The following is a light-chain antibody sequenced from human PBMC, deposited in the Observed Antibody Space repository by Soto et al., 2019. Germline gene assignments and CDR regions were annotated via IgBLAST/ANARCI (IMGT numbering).Light chain of an antibody. V-gene: IGKV3-15*01. CDR3: QQYSNWPPFT. CDR1: QSVSSN. Sequence: EIVMTQSPATLSVSSGERATLSCRASQSVSSNLAWYQQKPGQAPRLLIYGASTRATGIPARFSGSRSGTEFTLTISSLQSEDFAVYYCQQYSNWPPFTFGQGTKLEIK. J-gene: IGKJ2*01. CDR2: GAS.